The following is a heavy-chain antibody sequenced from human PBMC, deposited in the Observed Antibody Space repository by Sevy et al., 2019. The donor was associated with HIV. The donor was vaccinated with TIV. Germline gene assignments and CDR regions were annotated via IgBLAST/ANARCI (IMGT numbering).Heavy chain of an antibody. CDR1: GGSVSSGSYY. V-gene: IGHV4-61*01. D-gene: IGHD6-6*01. CDR3: ARVGYPYSSSSLGLNYFDY. Sequence: SETLSLTCTVSGGSVSSGSYYWSWIRHPPGKGLDWIGYIYYSGSTNYNPCLKSRVTISVDTSKNQFSLKLSSVTAADTAVYYCARVGYPYSSSSLGLNYFDYWGQGTLVTVSS. CDR2: IYYSGST. J-gene: IGHJ4*02.